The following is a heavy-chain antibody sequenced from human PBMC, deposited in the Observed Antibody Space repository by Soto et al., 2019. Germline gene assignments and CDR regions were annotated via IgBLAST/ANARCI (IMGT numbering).Heavy chain of an antibody. J-gene: IGHJ6*02. CDR3: ASFPYSNYYYGMDV. CDR1: GYTFTSYD. CDR2: MNPNSGNT. D-gene: IGHD4-4*01. V-gene: IGHV1-8*01. Sequence: GASVKVSCKASGYTFTSYDTNWVRQATGQGLEWMGWMNPNSGNTGYAQKFQGRVTMTRNTSISTAYMELSSLRSEDTAVYYCASFPYSNYYYGMDVWGQGTTVTVSS.